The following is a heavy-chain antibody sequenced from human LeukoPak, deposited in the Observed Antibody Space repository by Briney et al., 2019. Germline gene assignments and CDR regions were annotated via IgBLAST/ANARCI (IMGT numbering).Heavy chain of an antibody. J-gene: IGHJ6*03. CDR3: ARARSNYPYYYYYMDV. D-gene: IGHD4-11*01. CDR2: IIPIFGTA. V-gene: IGHV1-69*05. Sequence: SVKVSCKASGGTFSSYAISWVRRAPGQGLEWMGGIIPIFGTANYAQKFQGRVTITTDESTSTAYMELSSLRSEDTAVYYCARARSNYPYYYYYMDVWGKGTTVTVSS. CDR1: GGTFSSYA.